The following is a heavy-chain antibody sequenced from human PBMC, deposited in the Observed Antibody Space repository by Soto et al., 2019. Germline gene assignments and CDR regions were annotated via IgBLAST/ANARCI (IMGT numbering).Heavy chain of an antibody. Sequence: GGSLRLSCAASGFTVSSNYMSWVRQAPGKGLEWVSVIYSGGSTYYADSVKGRFTISRDNSKNTLYLQMNSLRAEDTAVYYCAIVVSNPDDHNWFDPWGQGTLVPVSS. V-gene: IGHV3-66*01. CDR2: IYSGGST. CDR1: GFTVSSNY. CDR3: AIVVSNPDDHNWFDP. J-gene: IGHJ5*02. D-gene: IGHD4-4*01.